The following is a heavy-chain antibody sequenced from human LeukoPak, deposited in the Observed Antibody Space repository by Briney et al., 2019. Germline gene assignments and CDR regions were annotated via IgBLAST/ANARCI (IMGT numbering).Heavy chain of an antibody. CDR1: GYTFTSYG. CDR3: ARDSSSYYYDSSVALDY. Sequence: ASVKVSCKASGYTFTSYGISWVRQAPGQGLEGMGRISAYNGNTNYAQKLQGRVTMTTDTSTSTAYMELRSLRSDDTAVYYCARDSSSYYYDSSVALDYWGQGTLVTVSS. V-gene: IGHV1-18*01. D-gene: IGHD3-22*01. CDR2: ISAYNGNT. J-gene: IGHJ4*02.